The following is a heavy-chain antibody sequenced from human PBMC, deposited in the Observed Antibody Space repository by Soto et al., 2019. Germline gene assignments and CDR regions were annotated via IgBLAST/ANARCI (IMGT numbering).Heavy chain of an antibody. CDR1: GGTFINHA. D-gene: IGHD2-21*02. CDR3: ARDDATYCGGDCYRYFFYGLDV. CDR2: IIPMFGTA. V-gene: IGHV1-69*01. Sequence: QVQLVQSGAEVKKPGSSVKISCKASGGTFINHAFSWVRQAPGQGLEWMGGIIPMFGTADYSQKFQGRVTITADESTTTAHMELSSLRSDDSPVYYCARDDATYCGGDCYRYFFYGLDVWGQGTTVTVSS. J-gene: IGHJ6*02.